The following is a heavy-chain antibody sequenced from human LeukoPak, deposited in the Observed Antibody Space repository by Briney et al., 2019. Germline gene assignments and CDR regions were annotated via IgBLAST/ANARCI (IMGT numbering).Heavy chain of an antibody. J-gene: IGHJ4*02. CDR1: GGSFSGYY. CDR3: ASRFASILAGYSRGPYYFDY. V-gene: IGHV4-34*01. Sequence: SETLALTCAVYGGSFSGYYWSWIRQPPGKGLEWIGEINHSGSTNYHPSLKSRVTISVDAPKEQFSLKLSSVTAADTAVYYCASRFASILAGYSRGPYYFDYWGQGPLVPVSS. CDR2: INHSGST. D-gene: IGHD3-9*01.